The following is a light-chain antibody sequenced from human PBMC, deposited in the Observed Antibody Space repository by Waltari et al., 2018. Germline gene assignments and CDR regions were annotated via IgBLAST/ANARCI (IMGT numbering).Light chain of an antibody. Sequence: DIQMTQSPSTLSASVGDRVTITCRASQSISSWLAWYQQKPGKAPKLLIYKASSLESGVPSRFIGSGSETEFTLTISSLQPDDCATYYCQQYNSYSRTYGQGTKVEIK. CDR3: QQYNSYSRT. CDR1: QSISSW. V-gene: IGKV1-5*03. CDR2: KAS. J-gene: IGKJ1*01.